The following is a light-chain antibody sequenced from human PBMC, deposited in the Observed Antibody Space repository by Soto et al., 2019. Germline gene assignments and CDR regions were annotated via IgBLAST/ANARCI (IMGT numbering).Light chain of an antibody. V-gene: IGLV2-14*01. CDR3: SSYTSSSTLDYG. J-gene: IGLJ1*01. Sequence: QSALTQPASVSGSPGQSITISCTGTSSDVGGYNYVSWYQQHPGKAPKLMIYEVSNRPSGVSNRFSGYKSGNTASLTISGLQAEDEADYYCSSYTSSSTLDYGFGTGTKLTVL. CDR1: SSDVGGYNY. CDR2: EVS.